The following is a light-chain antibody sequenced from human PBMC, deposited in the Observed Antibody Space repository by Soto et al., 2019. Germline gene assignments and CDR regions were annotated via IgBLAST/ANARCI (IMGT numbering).Light chain of an antibody. CDR2: LNSDGSH. J-gene: IGLJ2*01. CDR1: SGHSSYA. CDR3: QTWGTGIQV. V-gene: IGLV4-69*01. Sequence: QLVLTQSPSASASLGASVKLTCTLSSGHSSYAIAWHQQQPEKGPRYLMKLNSDGSHSKGDGIPDRFSGSSSGAERYLTISSLQSEDEAVYYCQTWGTGIQVFGGGTKLTV.